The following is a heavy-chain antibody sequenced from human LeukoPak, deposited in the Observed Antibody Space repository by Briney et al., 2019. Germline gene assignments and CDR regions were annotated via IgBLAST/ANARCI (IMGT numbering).Heavy chain of an antibody. D-gene: IGHD2-15*01. Sequence: PGGSLRLSCAASGFTFSSYGMSWVRQAPGKGLEWVSGISGSGGDTYYADSVKGRFTISRDNSKNTVFLQMNSLRAEDTAVYYCAKAPVTTCRGAFCYPFDYWGLGTLVTVSS. V-gene: IGHV3-23*01. CDR2: ISGSGGDT. J-gene: IGHJ4*02. CDR1: GFTFSSYG. CDR3: AKAPVTTCRGAFCYPFDY.